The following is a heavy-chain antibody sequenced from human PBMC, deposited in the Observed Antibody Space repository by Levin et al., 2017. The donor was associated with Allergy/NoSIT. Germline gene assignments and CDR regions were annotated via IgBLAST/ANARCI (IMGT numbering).Heavy chain of an antibody. J-gene: IGHJ5*01. CDR1: GDSISSYH. V-gene: IGHV4-59*01. CDR3: ARDQRSSGWYGWIDF. Sequence: SETLSLTCAVSGDSISSYHWNWLRQPPGKELEWIGCLYNSGRTKYNPSLQSRVTISVDATKNQFSLKLSPVSASATAFPSCARDQRSSGWYGWIDFWGQGTLVTVSS. CDR2: LYNSGRT. D-gene: IGHD3-22*01.